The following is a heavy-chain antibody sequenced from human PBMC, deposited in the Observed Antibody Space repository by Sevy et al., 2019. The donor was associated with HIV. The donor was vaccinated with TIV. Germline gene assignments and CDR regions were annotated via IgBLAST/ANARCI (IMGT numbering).Heavy chain of an antibody. V-gene: IGHV3-23*01. CDR3: AKYGEGLDAFDI. D-gene: IGHD4-17*01. CDR1: GFTFSSYA. CDR2: ISGSGGST. J-gene: IGHJ3*02. Sequence: GGSLRLSCAPSGFTFSSYAMSWVRQAPGKGLEWVSAISGSGGSTYYADSVKGRFTISRDNSKNTLYLQMNSLRAEDTAVYYCAKYGEGLDAFDIWGQGTMVTVSS.